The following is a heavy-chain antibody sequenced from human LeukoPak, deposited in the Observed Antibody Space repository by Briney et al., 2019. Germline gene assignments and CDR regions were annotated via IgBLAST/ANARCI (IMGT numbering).Heavy chain of an antibody. J-gene: IGHJ3*02. CDR2: IYHSGST. D-gene: IGHD2-21*02. Sequence: SETLSLTCAVYGGSFSGYYWSWIRQPPGKGLEWIGEIYHSGSTNYKPSLKSRVTISVDKSKNQFSLKLSSVTAADTAVYYCAGAHCGGDCYSGRAFDIWGQGTMVTVSS. CDR1: GGSFSGYY. CDR3: AGAHCGGDCYSGRAFDI. V-gene: IGHV4-34*01.